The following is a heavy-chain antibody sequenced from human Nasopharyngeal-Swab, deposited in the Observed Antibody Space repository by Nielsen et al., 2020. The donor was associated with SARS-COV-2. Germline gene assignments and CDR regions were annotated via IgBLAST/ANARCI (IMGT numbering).Heavy chain of an antibody. D-gene: IGHD6-19*01. CDR2: ISPSSSDT. Sequence: GESLKISCAASGFTFSDHYMTWIRQAPGKGLEWVLYISPSSSDTNYADSVKGRFTISRDNAKNSLYLQMNSLRADDTAVYYCARGSIAVAGTFHFDYWGQGTLVTVSS. J-gene: IGHJ4*02. CDR1: GFTFSDHY. V-gene: IGHV3-11*06. CDR3: ARGSIAVAGTFHFDY.